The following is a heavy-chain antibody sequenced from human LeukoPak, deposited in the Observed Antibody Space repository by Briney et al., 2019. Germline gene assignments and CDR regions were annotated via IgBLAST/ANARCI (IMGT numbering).Heavy chain of an antibody. D-gene: IGHD2-2*01. CDR2: INPNSGGT. Sequence: ASVKVSCKASGYAFTGYYMHWVRQAPGQGLEWMGWINPNSGGTNYAQKFQGRVTMTRDTSISTAYMELSRLRSDDTAVYYCARAPAAIRTNWFDPWGQGTLVTVSS. V-gene: IGHV1-2*02. CDR3: ARAPAAIRTNWFDP. J-gene: IGHJ5*02. CDR1: GYAFTGYY.